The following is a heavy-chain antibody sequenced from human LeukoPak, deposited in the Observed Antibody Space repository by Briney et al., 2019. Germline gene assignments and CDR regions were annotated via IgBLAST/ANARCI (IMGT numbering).Heavy chain of an antibody. Sequence: GRSLRLSCAASGFTFSSYAMHWVRQAPGKGLEWVAVISYDGSNKYYADSVKGRFTISRDASKNTLYLQMNSLRAEDTAVYYCARDPEGITIFGVGEYYFDYWGQGTLVTVSS. CDR2: ISYDGSNK. J-gene: IGHJ4*02. D-gene: IGHD3-3*01. V-gene: IGHV3-30-3*01. CDR3: ARDPEGITIFGVGEYYFDY. CDR1: GFTFSSYA.